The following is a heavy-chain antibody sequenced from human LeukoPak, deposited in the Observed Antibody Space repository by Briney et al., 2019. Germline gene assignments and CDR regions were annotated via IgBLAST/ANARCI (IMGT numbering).Heavy chain of an antibody. J-gene: IGHJ4*02. D-gene: IGHD5-24*01. CDR3: ARGDAYYFDY. CDR2: IYYSGST. V-gene: IGHV4-31*03. CDR1: GGSISSGGYF. Sequence: SQTLSLTCTVSGGSISSGGYFWSWIRQHPGKGLEWIGYIYYSGSTYYNPSPKSRVTISLDTSKNQFSLKLSSVTAADTAVYYCARGDAYYFDYWGQGTLVTVSS.